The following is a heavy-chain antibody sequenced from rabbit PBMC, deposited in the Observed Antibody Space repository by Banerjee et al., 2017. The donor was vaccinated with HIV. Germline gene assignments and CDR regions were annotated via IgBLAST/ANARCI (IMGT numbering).Heavy chain of an antibody. CDR2: INTSSGAA. CDR1: GFDFSSYYM. D-gene: IGHD7-1*01. J-gene: IGHJ4*01. Sequence: QEQLKETGGGLVQPGGSLTLSCKASGFDFSSYYMSWVRQAPGKGLEWIACINTSSGAAVYASWAKGRFTISKASSTTVTLQMTSLAAADTATYFCARDLAAVTGWNFGLWGQGTLVTVS. CDR3: ARDLAAVTGWNFGL. V-gene: IGHV1S45*01.